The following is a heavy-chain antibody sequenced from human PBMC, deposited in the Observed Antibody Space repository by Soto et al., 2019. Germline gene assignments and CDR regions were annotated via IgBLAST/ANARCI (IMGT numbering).Heavy chain of an antibody. V-gene: IGHV4-59*08. CDR3: ARHGSSARGADWFDP. CDR2: IYYSGST. D-gene: IGHD1-26*01. CDR1: SASITSPY. J-gene: IGHJ5*02. Sequence: PSVTLSLACTITSASITSPYCIWIPPPPGKGLEWIGYIYYSGSTNYNPSLKSRVTISVDTSKNQFSLKLNSVTAADTAVYYCARHGSSARGADWFDPWGQGTLVT.